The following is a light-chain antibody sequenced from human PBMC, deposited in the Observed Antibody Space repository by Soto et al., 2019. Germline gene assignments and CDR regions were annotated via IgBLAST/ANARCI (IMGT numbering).Light chain of an antibody. CDR1: QSVSSY. CDR2: DVS. Sequence: DIVLTQSPATLSLSPGERVTLSCSTSQSVSSYLAWYRQKPGQAPRLLIHDVSNRATDIPARFSGSGSGTHFTLTISSLEPADFATYYCQQYSSTFWTLGQGTKVEIK. V-gene: IGKV3-11*01. J-gene: IGKJ1*01. CDR3: QQYSSTFWT.